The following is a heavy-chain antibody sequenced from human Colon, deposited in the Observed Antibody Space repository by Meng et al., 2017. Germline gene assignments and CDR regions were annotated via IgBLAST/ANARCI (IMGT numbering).Heavy chain of an antibody. CDR2: ISYDSSVK. V-gene: IGHV3-30*04. J-gene: IGHJ4*02. Sequence: GESLKISCAASGFTFSSYTMHWVRQAPGKGLEWVAIISYDSSVKYYADSVKGRFTISRDSSKNTLYLQMNSLRAEDTAVYYCARDPPSGYYDSSGYDPTPPTLDYWGQGTGVTGSS. CDR3: ARDPPSGYYDSSGYDPTPPTLDY. D-gene: IGHD3-22*01. CDR1: GFTFSSYT.